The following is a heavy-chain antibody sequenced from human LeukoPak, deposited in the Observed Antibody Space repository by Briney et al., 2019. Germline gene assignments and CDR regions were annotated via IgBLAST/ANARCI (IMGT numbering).Heavy chain of an antibody. CDR2: MKEDRSAE. CDR1: GFTFSLHW. V-gene: IGHV3-7*01. D-gene: IGHD6-13*01. Sequence: PGGSLRLSCAASGFTFSLHWMTWVRQAPGKGLEWVANMKEDRSAEYYVDSVKGRFTISRDNSKNTLYLQMNSLRAEDTAVYYCAKDESPSSWYAYYYYGMDVWGQGTTVTVSS. CDR3: AKDESPSSWYAYYYYGMDV. J-gene: IGHJ6*02.